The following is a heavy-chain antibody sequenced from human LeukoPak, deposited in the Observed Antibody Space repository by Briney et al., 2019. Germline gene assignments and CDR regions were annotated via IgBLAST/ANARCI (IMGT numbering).Heavy chain of an antibody. CDR2: IKSKTDGGTT. D-gene: IGHD2-2*01. CDR1: GFTFSNAW. Sequence: GESLKISCAASGFTFSNAWMSWVRQAPGKGLEWVGRIKSKTDGGTTDYAAPVKGRFTISRDDSKNTLYLQMNSLKTEDTAVYYCTTGDIVVVPAAMASYYYYYMDVWGKGTTVTVSS. J-gene: IGHJ6*03. V-gene: IGHV3-15*01. CDR3: TTGDIVVVPAAMASYYYYYMDV.